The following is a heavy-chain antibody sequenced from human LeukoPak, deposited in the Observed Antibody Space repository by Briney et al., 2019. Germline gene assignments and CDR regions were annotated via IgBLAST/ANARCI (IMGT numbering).Heavy chain of an antibody. CDR1: GGSISSSNYY. D-gene: IGHD6-19*01. CDR2: IYYSGTT. Sequence: SETLSLTCTVSGGSISSSNYYWGWIRQPPGKGLEWIGNIYYSGTTYYNPSLKSRVTISVDTSKNQFSLRLTSVTAADTAVYYCARDYHLAVAYSFNWFDPWGQGTLVTVSS. CDR3: ARDYHLAVAYSFNWFDP. J-gene: IGHJ5*02. V-gene: IGHV4-39*02.